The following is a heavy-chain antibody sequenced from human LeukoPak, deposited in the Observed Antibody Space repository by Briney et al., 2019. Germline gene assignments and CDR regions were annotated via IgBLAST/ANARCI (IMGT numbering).Heavy chain of an antibody. D-gene: IGHD5-24*01. CDR1: GFTFSDYY. J-gene: IGHJ3*02. V-gene: IGHV3-11*01. Sequence: GGSLRLSCAASGFTFSDYYMSWIRQAPGKGLEWVSYISSSGSTIYYADSVKGRFTISRDNAKNSLYLQMNSLRAEDTAGYYCARDPNPVEMATDDAFDIWGQGTMVTVSS. CDR2: ISSSGSTI. CDR3: ARDPNPVEMATDDAFDI.